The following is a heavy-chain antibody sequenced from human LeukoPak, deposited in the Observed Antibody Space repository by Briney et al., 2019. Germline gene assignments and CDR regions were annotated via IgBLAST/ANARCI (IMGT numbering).Heavy chain of an antibody. J-gene: IGHJ6*03. CDR1: GYTFTSYD. V-gene: IGHV1-8*01. Sequence: ASVKVSCKASGYTFTSYDINWVRQATGQGLEWMGWMNPSSGNTGYAQKFQGRVTMTRNTSISTAYMELSSLRSEDTAVYYCAREMATVDYYYYYMDVWGKGTTVTVSS. D-gene: IGHD5-24*01. CDR2: MNPSSGNT. CDR3: AREMATVDYYYYYMDV.